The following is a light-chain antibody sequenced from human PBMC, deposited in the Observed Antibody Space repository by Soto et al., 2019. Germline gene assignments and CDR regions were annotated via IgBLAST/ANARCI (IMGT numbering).Light chain of an antibody. V-gene: IGKV3-11*01. CDR2: DAS. Sequence: EFLMTQAPSSLPRSQGQRATLSCRASQTVSSYLAWYQQKPGQAPRLLIYDASNRATGIPARFSGSGSGTDFTLTISSLEPEDFAVYYCQQRSNWSITFGQGTRLEIK. CDR3: QQRSNWSIT. J-gene: IGKJ5*01. CDR1: QTVSSY.